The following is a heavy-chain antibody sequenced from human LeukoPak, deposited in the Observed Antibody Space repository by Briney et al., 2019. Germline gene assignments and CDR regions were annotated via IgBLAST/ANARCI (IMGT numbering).Heavy chain of an antibody. D-gene: IGHD1-26*01. CDR1: GFTFSSYG. Sequence: GGCLRLSCAAAGFTFSSYGIDWVRQAAGNGLEWVAVIRYDGSNKYYADSVKGRFTISRDNSKNTLYLQMNSLRAEDTAVYYRARGGGSYSFDYWGQGTLVTVSS. J-gene: IGHJ4*02. CDR3: ARGGGSYSFDY. CDR2: IRYDGSNK. V-gene: IGHV3-33*01.